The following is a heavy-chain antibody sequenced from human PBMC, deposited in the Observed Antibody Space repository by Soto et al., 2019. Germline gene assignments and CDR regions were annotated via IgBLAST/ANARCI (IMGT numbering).Heavy chain of an antibody. V-gene: IGHV3-30-3*01. D-gene: IGHD6-6*01. CDR2: ISYDGSNK. Sequence: PGGSLRLSCAASGFTFSSYAMHWVRQAPGKGLEWVAVISYDGSNKYYADSVKGRFTISRDKSKNTLYLQMNSLRAEDTAVYYCARDRGFLGVAARPDYWGQGTLVTVSS. J-gene: IGHJ4*02. CDR3: ARDRGFLGVAARPDY. CDR1: GFTFSSYA.